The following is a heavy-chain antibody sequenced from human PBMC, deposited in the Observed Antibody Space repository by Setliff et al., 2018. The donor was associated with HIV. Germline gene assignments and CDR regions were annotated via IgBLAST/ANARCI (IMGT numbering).Heavy chain of an antibody. CDR2: IYHAGNT. CDR3: ARGTTLNVVPDAFDI. D-gene: IGHD4-17*01. CDR1: GYSISSGYY. J-gene: IGHJ3*02. Sequence: PSETLSLTCTVPGYSISSGYYWAWIRQPPGKGLEWIGHIYHAGNTYYNPSLKSRVTISVDTSKNQISLRLNSLTAADTALYYCARGTTLNVVPDAFDIWGQGTMVTVSS. V-gene: IGHV4-38-2*02.